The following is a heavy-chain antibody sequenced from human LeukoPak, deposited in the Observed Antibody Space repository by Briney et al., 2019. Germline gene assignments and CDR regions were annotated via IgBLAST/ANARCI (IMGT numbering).Heavy chain of an antibody. V-gene: IGHV3-23*01. CDR3: AKDGAWLRFDD. CDR1: GFTFSSYS. D-gene: IGHD5-12*01. J-gene: IGHJ4*02. Sequence: GSLRLSCAASGFTFSSYSMNWVRQAPGKGLEWVSGISWNSGSIGYADSVKGRFTISRDDSKNTLYLQMKNLRAEDTAVYYCAKDGAWLRFDDWGQGILVTVSS. CDR2: ISWNSGSI.